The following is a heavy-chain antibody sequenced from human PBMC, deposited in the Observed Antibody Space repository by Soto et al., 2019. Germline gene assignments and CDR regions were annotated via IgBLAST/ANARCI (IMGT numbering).Heavy chain of an antibody. CDR1: GGTFSSYA. CDR3: ARENPNDYGGNGSLDY. J-gene: IGHJ4*02. CDR2: IIPIFGTA. D-gene: IGHD4-17*01. Sequence: QVQLVQSGAEVKKPGSSVKVSCKASGGTFSSYAISWVRQAPGQGLEWMGGIIPIFGTANYAQKFQGRVTITADEYTSTAYMERSSLRSEDTAVYYCARENPNDYGGNGSLDYWGQGTLVTVSS. V-gene: IGHV1-69*01.